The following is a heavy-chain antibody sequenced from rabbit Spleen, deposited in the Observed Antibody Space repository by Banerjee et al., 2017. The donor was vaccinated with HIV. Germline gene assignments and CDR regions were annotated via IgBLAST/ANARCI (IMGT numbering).Heavy chain of an antibody. J-gene: IGHJ6*01. CDR1: GFDFSAYG. D-gene: IGHD8-1*01. Sequence: QEQLVESGGGLVQPGGSLKLSCKASGFDFSAYGVSWVRQAPGKGLEWIGYIDPLFGSTYYASWVNGRFTISKTSSTTVTLQMTSLTAADTATYFCARDSGTSFSTYGMDLWGPGTLVTVS. V-gene: IGHV1S39*01. CDR3: ARDSGTSFSTYGMDL. CDR2: IDPLFGST.